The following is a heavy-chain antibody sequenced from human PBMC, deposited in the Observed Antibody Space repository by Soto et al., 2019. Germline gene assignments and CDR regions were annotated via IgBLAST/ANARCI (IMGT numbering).Heavy chain of an antibody. J-gene: IGHJ4*02. CDR1: GGSISSYY. Sequence: SETLSLTCTVSGGSISSYYWSWIRQPPGKGLEWIGYIYYSGSTNYNPSLKSRVTISVDTSKNQFSLKLSSVTAADTAVYYCARGGGGVEGGYYYDSSGYLGYWGQGTLVTVSS. CDR3: ARGGGGVEGGYYYDSSGYLGY. D-gene: IGHD3-22*01. V-gene: IGHV4-59*01. CDR2: IYYSGST.